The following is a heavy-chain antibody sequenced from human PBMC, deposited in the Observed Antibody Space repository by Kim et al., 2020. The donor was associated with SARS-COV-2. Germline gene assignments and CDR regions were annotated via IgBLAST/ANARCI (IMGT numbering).Heavy chain of an antibody. CDR1: GFTFSSYG. CDR2: ISYDGSNK. CDR3: AKDGGDEQQLVLGY. D-gene: IGHD6-13*01. J-gene: IGHJ4*02. Sequence: GGSLRLSCAASGFTFSSYGMHWVRQAPGKGLEWVAVISYDGSNKYYADSVKGRFTISRDNSKNTLYLQMNSLRAEDTAVYYCAKDGGDEQQLVLGYWGQGTLVTVSS. V-gene: IGHV3-30*18.